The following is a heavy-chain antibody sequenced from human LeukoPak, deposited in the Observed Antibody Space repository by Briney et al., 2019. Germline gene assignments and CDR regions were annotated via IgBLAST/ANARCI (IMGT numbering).Heavy chain of an antibody. Sequence: PGGSLRLSCTASGFTFSNYAMSWVRQAPGKGLEWVSTISGSDGSTYYADSVKGRFTISRDNSKNTLYLQMNSLRDEDTAIYYXXKXRGXCTGGSCYSDYWGQGTLVTVSS. V-gene: IGHV3-23*01. CDR3: XKXRGXCTGGSCYSDY. CDR1: GFTFSNYA. CDR2: ISGSDGST. D-gene: IGHD2-15*01. J-gene: IGHJ4*02.